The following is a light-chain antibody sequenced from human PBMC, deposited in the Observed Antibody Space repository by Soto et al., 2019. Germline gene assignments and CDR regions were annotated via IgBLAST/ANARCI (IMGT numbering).Light chain of an antibody. CDR2: DVS. CDR3: SSYTSSSNSYV. V-gene: IGLV2-14*01. CDR1: SSDVGGYNF. J-gene: IGLJ1*01. Sequence: QSALTQPASVSGSPGQSTTISCTGTSSDVGGYNFVSWYQQHPGKAPKLMIYDVSNRPSGVSNRFSGSKSGNTASLTISGLQSEDGADYYCSSYTSSSNSYVFGTGTKLTVL.